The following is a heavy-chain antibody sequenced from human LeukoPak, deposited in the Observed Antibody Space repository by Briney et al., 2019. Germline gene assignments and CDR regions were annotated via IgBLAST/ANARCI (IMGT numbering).Heavy chain of an antibody. Sequence: GGSLRLSCAASGFTFSGYDMHWVRQATGKGLEWVSAIGTAGDTYYPGSVKGRFTISRENAKNSLYLQMNSLRAGDTAVYYCARETYYYDSSGYYSASFDYWGQGTLVTVSS. J-gene: IGHJ4*02. CDR3: ARETYYYDSSGYYSASFDY. V-gene: IGHV3-13*01. CDR1: GFTFSGYD. CDR2: IGTAGDT. D-gene: IGHD3-22*01.